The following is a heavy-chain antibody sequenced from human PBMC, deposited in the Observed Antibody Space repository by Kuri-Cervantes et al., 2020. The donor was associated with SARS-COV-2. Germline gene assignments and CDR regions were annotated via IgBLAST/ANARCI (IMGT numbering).Heavy chain of an antibody. V-gene: IGHV5-51*01. D-gene: IGHD6-19*01. Sequence: GESLKISCKGSGYSFTSYWIGWVRQMPGKGLEWMGIIYPGDSDTRYSPSFQGHVTISADKSISTAYLQWSSLKASDTAMYYCARHRSAVAVTYYYYGMDVWGQGTTVTVSS. J-gene: IGHJ6*02. CDR3: ARHRSAVAVTYYYYGMDV. CDR1: GYSFTSYW. CDR2: IYPGDSDT.